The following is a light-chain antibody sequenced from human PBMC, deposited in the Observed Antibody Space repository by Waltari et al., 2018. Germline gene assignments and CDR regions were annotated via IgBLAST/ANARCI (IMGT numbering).Light chain of an antibody. CDR3: QQCGSSGMYT. CDR1: QTLTSRY. Sequence: EFALTQSPGTLSLSPGARATLSCRGRQTLTSRYLAWYQQKPGQAPRLLIYGASSGAAGIPDRFSGSGSGTDFTLTITRLEPEDSAVYYCQQCGSSGMYTFGQGTKLEIK. CDR2: GAS. J-gene: IGKJ2*01. V-gene: IGKV3-20*01.